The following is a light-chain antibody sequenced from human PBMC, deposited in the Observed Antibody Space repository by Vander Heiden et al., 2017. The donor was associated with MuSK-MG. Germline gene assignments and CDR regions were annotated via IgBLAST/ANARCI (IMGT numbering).Light chain of an antibody. CDR1: KLGDKY. J-gene: IGLJ2*01. CDR2: QDS. Sequence: SYELPPPPSVSVSPGQTASITCSGDKLGDKYACWYQQKPGQSPVLVIYQDSKLPSGISERFSGSNAGNTATLTISGTQAMDEADYYCQAWDSSTVVFGGGTKLTVL. CDR3: QAWDSSTVV. V-gene: IGLV3-1*01.